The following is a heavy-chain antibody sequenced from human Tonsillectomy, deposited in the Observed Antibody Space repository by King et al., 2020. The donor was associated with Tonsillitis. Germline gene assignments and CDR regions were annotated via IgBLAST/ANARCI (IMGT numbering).Heavy chain of an antibody. CDR1: GGSFSGYY. CDR3: ASKWGLGAFDI. Sequence: VQLPQWGAGLLKPSETLSLTCAVYGGSFSGYYWSWIRQPPGKGLEWIGEINHSGSTNYNPSLKSRVTISVDTSKNQFSLKLGSVTAADTALYYCASKWGLGAFDIWGQGTMVTVSS. V-gene: IGHV4-34*01. D-gene: IGHD7-27*01. J-gene: IGHJ3*02. CDR2: INHSGST.